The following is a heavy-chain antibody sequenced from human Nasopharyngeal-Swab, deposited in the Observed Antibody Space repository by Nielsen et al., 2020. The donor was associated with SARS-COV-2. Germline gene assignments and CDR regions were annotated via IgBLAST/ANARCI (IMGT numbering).Heavy chain of an antibody. D-gene: IGHD2-2*01. J-gene: IGHJ6*03. CDR2: INHSGST. V-gene: IGHV4-34*01. CDR3: ARGLSGIVPAPILGLGPYYYYYMDV. Sequence: WIRQPPGKGSEWIAEINHSGSTNYNPSLKSRVTLSVDTSMNQVSLEVSSVTAADTAVYYCARGLSGIVPAPILGLGPYYYYYMDVWGKGTTVAVSS.